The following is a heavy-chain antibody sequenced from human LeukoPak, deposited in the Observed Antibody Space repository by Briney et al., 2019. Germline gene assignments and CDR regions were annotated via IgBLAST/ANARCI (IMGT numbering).Heavy chain of an antibody. D-gene: IGHD2/OR15-2a*01. CDR2: VDYNGST. CDR3: ARDFYDPFDR. Sequence: SETLSLTCSVSGASVSSSHWNWIRQSPGKGLEWIANVDYNGSTKYNPSLRGRGTMSLDTSKNQFHLKLESVTAADTARYFCARDFYDPFDRWGQGTLVTVSS. V-gene: IGHV4-59*02. CDR1: GASVSSSH. J-gene: IGHJ5*02.